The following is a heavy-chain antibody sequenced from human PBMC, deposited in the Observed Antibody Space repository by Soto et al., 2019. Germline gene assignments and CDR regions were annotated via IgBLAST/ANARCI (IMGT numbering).Heavy chain of an antibody. Sequence: GASVKVSCKASGGTFSSYSISWVRQAPGQGLEWMGRIIPILGIANYAQKIQGRVTITADKSTSTAYMELSSLRSEDTTVYYCAIESGYDLVYWGQGTLVTVSS. V-gene: IGHV1-69*04. CDR2: IIPILGIA. J-gene: IGHJ4*02. D-gene: IGHD5-12*01. CDR1: GGTFSSYS. CDR3: AIESGYDLVY.